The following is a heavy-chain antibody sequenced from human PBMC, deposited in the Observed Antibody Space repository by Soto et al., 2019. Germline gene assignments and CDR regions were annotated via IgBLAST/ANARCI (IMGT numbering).Heavy chain of an antibody. Sequence: SETLSLTCTVSGGSISSGDYYWSWIRQPPGKGLEWIGYIYYSGSTYYNPSLKSRVTISVDTSKNQFSLKLSSVTAADTAVYYCAGGWTASDYYGMDVWGQGTTVTVSS. J-gene: IGHJ6*02. V-gene: IGHV4-30-4*01. D-gene: IGHD6-19*01. CDR3: AGGWTASDYYGMDV. CDR2: IYYSGST. CDR1: GGSISSGDYY.